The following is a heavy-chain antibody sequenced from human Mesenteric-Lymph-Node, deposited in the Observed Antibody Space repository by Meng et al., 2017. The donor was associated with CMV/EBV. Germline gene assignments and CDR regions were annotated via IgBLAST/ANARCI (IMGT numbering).Heavy chain of an antibody. Sequence: GESLKTSCAASGFTFNSYSMNWVRQAPGKGLEWVAIIWYDGSNKYYADSVKGRFTISRDNSKNTLYLQMNSLRAEDTAVYYCAKGTIGAHDGMDVWGQGTTVTVSS. V-gene: IGHV3-33*06. CDR2: IWYDGSNK. J-gene: IGHJ6*02. CDR3: AKGTIGAHDGMDV. CDR1: GFTFNSYS. D-gene: IGHD2-2*01.